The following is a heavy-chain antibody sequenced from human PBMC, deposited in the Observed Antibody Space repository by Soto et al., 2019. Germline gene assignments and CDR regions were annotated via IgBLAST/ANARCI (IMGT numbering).Heavy chain of an antibody. D-gene: IGHD2-2*01. CDR2: IIPILGIA. V-gene: IGHV1-69*04. Sequence: SVKVSCKASGGTFSSYTISWVRQAPGQGLEWMGRIIPILGIANYAQKFQGRVTITADKSTSTAYMELSSLRSEDTAVYYCARDFSQYCSSTSCSYYYYYYYMDVWGKGTTVTVSS. CDR1: GGTFSSYT. J-gene: IGHJ6*03. CDR3: ARDFSQYCSSTSCSYYYYYYYMDV.